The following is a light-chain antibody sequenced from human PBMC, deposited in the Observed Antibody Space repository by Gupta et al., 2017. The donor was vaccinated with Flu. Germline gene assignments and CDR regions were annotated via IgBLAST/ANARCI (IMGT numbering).Light chain of an antibody. CDR1: SSNIGSNA. V-gene: IGLV1-44*01. J-gene: IGLJ2*01. Sequence: VLTQAPSASGTPGQRVTISCSGSSSNIGSNAVHWYQHFPGTAPKLLIDGNMQRPSGVRDRFAGSRAATSASLAKRVLPSDDEAEYDGAEGGDELNGVGFGGGTKMTVL. CDR2: GNM. CDR3: AEGGDELNGVG.